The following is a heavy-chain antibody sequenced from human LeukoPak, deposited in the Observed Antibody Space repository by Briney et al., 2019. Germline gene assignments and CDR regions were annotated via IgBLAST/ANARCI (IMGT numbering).Heavy chain of an antibody. CDR1: GFTFSNFW. D-gene: IGHD2-2*01. CDR3: ARGPHTLRSRHFDY. J-gene: IGHJ4*02. CDR2: INHSGST. Sequence: GSLRLSCAASGFTFSNFWMHWVRQAPGKGLEWIGEINHSGSTNYNPSLKSRVTISVDTSKNQFSLNLSSVTAADTAVYYCARGPHTLRSRHFDYWGQGTLVTVSS. V-gene: IGHV4-34*01.